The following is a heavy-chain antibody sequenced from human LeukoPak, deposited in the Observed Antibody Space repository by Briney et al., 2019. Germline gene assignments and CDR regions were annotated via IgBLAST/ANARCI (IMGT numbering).Heavy chain of an antibody. CDR3: ARVLQYCSGGFCYFDY. CDR1: GYTFTSYG. J-gene: IGHJ4*02. D-gene: IGHD2-15*01. V-gene: IGHV1-18*01. Sequence: ASVKVSCKASGYTFTSYGISWVRQAPGQGLEWMGWISAYNGNTNYAQKLQGRVTITRDTSASTAYMELSSLRSEDTALYYCARVLQYCSGGFCYFDYWGQGTLVTVSS. CDR2: ISAYNGNT.